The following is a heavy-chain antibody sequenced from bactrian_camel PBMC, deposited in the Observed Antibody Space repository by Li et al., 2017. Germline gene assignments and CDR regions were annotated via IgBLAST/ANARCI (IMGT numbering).Heavy chain of an antibody. CDR1: GGRFSGKC. D-gene: IGHD5*01. CDR3: LVGFDY. CDR2: IDNVRQT. Sequence: VQLVESGGGSAQAGDSLRLSCVVSGGRFSGKCMGWFRQAPGKEREGVATIDNVRQTNYADSVKGRFTISRDNAKNTVYFQLNSLTSDDTGMYFCLVGFDYWGRGTQVTVS. V-gene: IGHV3S53*01. J-gene: IGHJ4*01.